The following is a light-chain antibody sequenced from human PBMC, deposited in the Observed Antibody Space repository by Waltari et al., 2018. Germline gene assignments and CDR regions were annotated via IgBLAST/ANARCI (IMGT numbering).Light chain of an antibody. Sequence: QSALTQPPSASGSPGQSVTISCTGTSSDVGGYKFVSWYQQHPGRAPHLMIYEVNQPPSGVPVRFSGSKSGNTASLTVSGLQAEDEADYYCSSYAGSNNLVFGTGTKVTVL. CDR3: SSYAGSNNLV. V-gene: IGLV2-8*01. J-gene: IGLJ1*01. CDR1: SSDVGGYKF. CDR2: EVN.